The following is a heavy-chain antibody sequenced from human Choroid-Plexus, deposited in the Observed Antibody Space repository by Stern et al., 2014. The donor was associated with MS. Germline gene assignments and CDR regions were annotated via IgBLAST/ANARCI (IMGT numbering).Heavy chain of an antibody. D-gene: IGHD2/OR15-2a*01. Sequence: VQLLQSGGGVVQPGRPLRLSCVASGFTFGSCAMHWVRQAPGKGLAWVPGVSYDGSNKYYADSVKGRFTISRDNSQNTLYMQMSSLRPEDTAVYYCAKDRQYLTYFFDHWGQGSLVTVSS. CDR1: GFTFGSCA. CDR3: AKDRQYLTYFFDH. CDR2: VSYDGSNK. J-gene: IGHJ5*02. V-gene: IGHV3-30*18.